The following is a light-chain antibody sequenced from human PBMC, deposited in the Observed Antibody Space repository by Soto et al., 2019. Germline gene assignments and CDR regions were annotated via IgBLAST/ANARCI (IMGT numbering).Light chain of an antibody. J-gene: IGKJ3*01. CDR2: AVS. CDR1: QGISSY. CDR3: HQLNSYPFT. V-gene: IGKV1-9*01. Sequence: IQLTQSPSSLSASVGDRVTITCRASQGISSYLAWYQQKPGKAPKILIYAVSTLQSGVPSRFSGSGSGTDFTLTISSLQLEDFGTYYCHQLNSYPFTFGRGTKVDIK.